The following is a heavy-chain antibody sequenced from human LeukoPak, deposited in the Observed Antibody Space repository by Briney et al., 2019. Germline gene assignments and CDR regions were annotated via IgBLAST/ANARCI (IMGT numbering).Heavy chain of an antibody. D-gene: IGHD3-10*01. CDR1: GYTFTGYY. CDR3: ARSTYYYGSGSPYYFDY. V-gene: IGHV1-2*02. CDR2: INPNSGGT. J-gene: IGHJ4*02. Sequence: ASVKVSCKASGYTFTGYYMHWVRQAPGQGLEWMGWINPNSGGTNHAQKFQGRVTMTRDTSISTAYMELSRLRSDDTAVYYCARSTYYYGSGSPYYFDYWGQGTLVTVSS.